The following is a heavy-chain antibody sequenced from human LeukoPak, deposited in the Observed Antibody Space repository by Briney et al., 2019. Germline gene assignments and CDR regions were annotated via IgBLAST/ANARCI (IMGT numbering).Heavy chain of an antibody. J-gene: IGHJ4*02. CDR3: ARGSYSSSWGIDY. CDR1: GFTFSSYD. CDR2: IGTAGDT. D-gene: IGHD6-13*01. V-gene: IGHV3-13*04. Sequence: PGGSLRLSCAASGFTFSSYDMHWVRQATGKGLEWVSAIGTAGDTHYPGSVKGRFTISRENAEKSLYLQMNSLRAGDTAVYYCARGSYSSSWGIDYWGQGTLVTVSS.